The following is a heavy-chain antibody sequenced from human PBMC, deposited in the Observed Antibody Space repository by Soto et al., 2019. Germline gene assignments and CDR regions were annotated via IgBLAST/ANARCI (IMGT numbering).Heavy chain of an antibody. CDR3: ATYTAFAKYYFDY. CDR2: IYPSGTI. Sequence: SETLSLTCAVSGVSITTNGYSWSWIRQPPGKGLEWIGYIYPSGTIFYNPSLNSRVTISADTSNNQFSLKLTSVTAADTAVYFCATYTAFAKYYFDYWGRGTMVTVYS. CDR1: GVSITTNGYS. D-gene: IGHD3-16*01. V-gene: IGHV4-30-2*01. J-gene: IGHJ4*02.